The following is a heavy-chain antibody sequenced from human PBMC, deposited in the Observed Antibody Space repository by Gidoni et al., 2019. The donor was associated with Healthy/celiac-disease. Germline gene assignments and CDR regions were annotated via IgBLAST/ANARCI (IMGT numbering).Heavy chain of an antibody. Sequence: EVQLVESGGGLVKTGGSLRLSCAASGFTFSNAWMCWVRQAPGKGLEWVGRIKSKTDGGTTDYAAPVKGRFTSSRDDSKNTLYLQMNSLKTEDTAVYYCTTQFTIVVGELAFDIWGQGTMVTVSS. CDR3: TTQFTIVVGELAFDI. D-gene: IGHD2-15*01. J-gene: IGHJ3*02. CDR2: IKSKTDGGTT. V-gene: IGHV3-15*01. CDR1: GFTFSNAW.